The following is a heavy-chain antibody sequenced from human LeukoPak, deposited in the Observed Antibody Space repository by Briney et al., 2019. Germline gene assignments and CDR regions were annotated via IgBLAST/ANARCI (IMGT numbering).Heavy chain of an antibody. CDR2: ISFSGNT. CDR1: GGSIRSGAYY. D-gene: IGHD2-8*01. CDR3: ARGGGYCGNGLCYDFDY. V-gene: IGHV4-31*03. Sequence: SETLSLTCSVSGGSIRSGAYYWSWIRQLPGKGLEWIGYISFSGNTDYNPSLKSRVTMSADTSNNQFSLRLSSVTAADTAVYYCARGGGYCGNGLCYDFDYWGQGTLVTVSS. J-gene: IGHJ4*02.